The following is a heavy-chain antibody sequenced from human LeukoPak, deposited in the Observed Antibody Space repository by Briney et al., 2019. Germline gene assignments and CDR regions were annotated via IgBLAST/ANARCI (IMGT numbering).Heavy chain of an antibody. V-gene: IGHV3-74*01. CDR1: GFTFSSSW. Sequence: PGGSLRLSCAASGFTFSSSWMTWFGQAPGKGLGWFSRINSDGSSTSYADSVKGRFTISRDNAKNTLYLQMNSLRAEDTAVYYCASDFWSGYYTPMGVNYWGQGTLVTVSS. CDR2: INSDGSST. J-gene: IGHJ4*02. CDR3: ASDFWSGYYTPMGVNY. D-gene: IGHD3-3*01.